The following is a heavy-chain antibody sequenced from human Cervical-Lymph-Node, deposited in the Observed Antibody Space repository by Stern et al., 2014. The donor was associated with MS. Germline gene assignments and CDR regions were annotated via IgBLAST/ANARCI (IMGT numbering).Heavy chain of an antibody. CDR1: GDSISSSNW. Sequence: QVQLQESGPGLVKPSGTLSLTCAGSGDSISSSNWWSWVRQSPGKGLEWVGDIYHPAPTNYNSPHNVRRPISADTSKNKFSLKLTSEPAADTAVYYCVRALGSSSFRYWFDPWGQGTLVIVSS. CDR3: VRALGSSSFRYWFDP. V-gene: IGHV4-4*02. J-gene: IGHJ5*02. D-gene: IGHD6-13*01. CDR2: IYHPAPT.